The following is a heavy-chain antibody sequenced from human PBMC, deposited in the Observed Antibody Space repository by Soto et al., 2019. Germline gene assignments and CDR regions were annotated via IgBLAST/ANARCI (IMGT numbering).Heavy chain of an antibody. Sequence: GESLKISCKGSGYSFASHWVAWVRQMPEKGLEWIGTIYPGDSDTKYSSAFRGHVTISADTSVSTAYLQWRSLEATDSAIYYCARYGGSYWHYLDFWGQGTLVTVSS. J-gene: IGHJ4*02. CDR1: GYSFASHW. V-gene: IGHV5-51*01. CDR3: ARYGGSYWHYLDF. D-gene: IGHD1-26*01. CDR2: IYPGDSDT.